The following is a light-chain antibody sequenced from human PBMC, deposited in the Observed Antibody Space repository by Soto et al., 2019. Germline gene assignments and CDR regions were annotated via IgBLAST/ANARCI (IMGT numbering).Light chain of an antibody. Sequence: EIVLTQSPGTLSLSPGERATLSCRASQSVSSSYLAWYQQKPGQAPRLLIYGPSSRATGIPERFSGSGSGTDFTLTMSRLEPDDFAVYYCQQYGSSPLFTFGPGTKVDI. CDR2: GPS. CDR3: QQYGSSPLFT. CDR1: QSVSSSY. J-gene: IGKJ3*01. V-gene: IGKV3-20*01.